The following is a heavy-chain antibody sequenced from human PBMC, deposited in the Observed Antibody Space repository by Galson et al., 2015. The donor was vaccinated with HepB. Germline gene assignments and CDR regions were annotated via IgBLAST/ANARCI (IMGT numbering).Heavy chain of an antibody. Sequence: SLRLSCAASGFTFSSFWMSWVRQAPGKGLEWVANITQDGGEKYYVDSVRGRFTVSRDNAKNSLFLQMNSLRAEDTAVYYCARVESVGYSYDYWGQGTLVTVSS. CDR2: ITQDGGEK. CDR1: GFTFSSFW. D-gene: IGHD5-18*01. CDR3: ARVESVGYSYDY. J-gene: IGHJ4*02. V-gene: IGHV3-7*03.